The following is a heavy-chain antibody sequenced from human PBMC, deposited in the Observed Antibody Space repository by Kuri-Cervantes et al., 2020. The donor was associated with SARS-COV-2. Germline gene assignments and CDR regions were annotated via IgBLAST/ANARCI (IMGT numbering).Heavy chain of an antibody. D-gene: IGHD3-22*01. V-gene: IGHV1-69*06. J-gene: IGHJ4*02. CDR1: GGTFSSYA. CDR3: ARDYYYDISGYYYRFNY. Sequence: SVKVSCKASGGTFSSYAISWVRQAPGQGLEWMGGIIPIFGTANYAQKFQGRVTINADKSTSTAYMELSSLRSEDTAVYYCARDYYYDISGYYYRFNYWGQGTLVTVSS. CDR2: IIPIFGTA.